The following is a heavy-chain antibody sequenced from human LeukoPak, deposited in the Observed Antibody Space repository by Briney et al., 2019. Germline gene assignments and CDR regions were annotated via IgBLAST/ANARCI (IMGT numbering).Heavy chain of an antibody. J-gene: IGHJ5*02. CDR1: GGSFSGYY. Sequence: SETLSLTCAVYGGSFSGYYWSWIRQPPGKGLEWIGEINHSGSTNYNPSLTSRVTISVDTSKNQFSLKLSSVTAADTAVYYCARGLQYCSSTSCLGRFDPWGQGTLVTVSS. CDR3: ARGLQYCSSTSCLGRFDP. D-gene: IGHD2-2*01. V-gene: IGHV4-34*01. CDR2: INHSGST.